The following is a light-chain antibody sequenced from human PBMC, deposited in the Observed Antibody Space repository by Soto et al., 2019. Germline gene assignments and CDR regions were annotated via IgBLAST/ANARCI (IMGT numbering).Light chain of an antibody. CDR3: HQDFDLPLT. Sequence: EIVLTQSPGTLSLSPGERATLSCRASQSVSSSYLAWYQQKPGQAPRLLIYGASTRATGIPARFSGSGSGTDFTLTISSLQPEDFALYYCHQDFDLPLTFGGGTKVEIK. J-gene: IGKJ4*01. CDR2: GAS. V-gene: IGKV3D-7*01. CDR1: QSVSSSY.